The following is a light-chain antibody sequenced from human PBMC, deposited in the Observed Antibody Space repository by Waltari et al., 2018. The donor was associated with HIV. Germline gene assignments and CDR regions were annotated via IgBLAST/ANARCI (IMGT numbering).Light chain of an antibody. CDR1: QSVLYSSNNKNY. V-gene: IGKV4-1*01. CDR2: WAS. CDR3: QQYYSTPPT. Sequence: DIVMTQPPDSLALSLVERATINCESSQSVLYSSNNKNYLAWYQQKPGQPPKLLIYWASTRESGVPDRFSGSGSGTDFTLTISSLQAEDVAVYYCQQYYSTPPTFGQGTKVEIK. J-gene: IGKJ1*01.